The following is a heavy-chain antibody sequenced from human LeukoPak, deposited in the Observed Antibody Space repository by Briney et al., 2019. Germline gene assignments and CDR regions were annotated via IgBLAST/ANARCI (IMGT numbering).Heavy chain of an antibody. Sequence: SETLSLTCTVSGGSISSYYWSWIRQPPGKGLEWIGYIYYSGSTNYNPSLKSRVPISVDTSKNQFSLKLSSVTAADTAVYYCARMSSSSYFDYWGQGTLVTVSS. J-gene: IGHJ4*02. CDR3: ARMSSSSYFDY. CDR1: GGSISSYY. CDR2: IYYSGST. D-gene: IGHD6-13*01. V-gene: IGHV4-59*01.